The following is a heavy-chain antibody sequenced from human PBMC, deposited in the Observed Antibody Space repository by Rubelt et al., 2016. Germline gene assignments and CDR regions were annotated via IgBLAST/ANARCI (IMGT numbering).Heavy chain of an antibody. J-gene: IGHJ4*02. D-gene: IGHD2-8*01. V-gene: IGHV4-34*01. CDR3: ARGPFKWHRY. Sequence: QVQLQQWGAGLLKPSETLSLTCAVYGASFGDYYWAWIRLPPGKGLEWIGEINHSGSTSYKSSLRSRVTMSVDTSKNQLSLKVYEVTATDTAVYYCARGPFKWHRYWGQGTLVTVSS. CDR2: INHSGST. CDR1: GASFGDYY.